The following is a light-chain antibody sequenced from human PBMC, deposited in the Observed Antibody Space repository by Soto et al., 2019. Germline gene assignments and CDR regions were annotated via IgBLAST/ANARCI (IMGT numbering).Light chain of an antibody. CDR2: EAS. CDR3: QQRSNWPGT. V-gene: IGKV3-11*01. Sequence: EIVLTQSPATLFLSPGERATLSCRASQSVVSYLAWYRQKPGQAPRLLIYEASNRATGIPARLSGSGSGTDFTRTISSLEPEDFAVYYCQQRSNWPGTFGQGTRLEMK. J-gene: IGKJ5*01. CDR1: QSVVSY.